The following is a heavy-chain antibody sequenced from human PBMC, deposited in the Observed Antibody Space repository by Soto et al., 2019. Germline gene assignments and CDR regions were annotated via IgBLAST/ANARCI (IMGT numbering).Heavy chain of an antibody. CDR1: GFTFSSYG. D-gene: IGHD3-10*01. Sequence: QVQLVESGGGVVQPGRSLRLSCAASGFTFSSYGMHWVRQAPGKGLEWVAVISYDGSNKYYADSVKGRFTISRDNSKSTQYRQMNSLRAEDTAVYYCAKDRWVRGGTPDYWGQGTLVTVSS. CDR2: ISYDGSNK. V-gene: IGHV3-30*18. CDR3: AKDRWVRGGTPDY. J-gene: IGHJ4*02.